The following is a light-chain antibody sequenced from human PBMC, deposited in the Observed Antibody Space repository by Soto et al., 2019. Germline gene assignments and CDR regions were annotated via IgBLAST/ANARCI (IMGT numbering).Light chain of an antibody. V-gene: IGKV1-5*01. CDR2: DAS. J-gene: IGKJ1*01. Sequence: DIQMTQSPSTLSASVEERVNNTCRTSQSVSSWLAWYRQKPGKAPKVLIYDASSLESVVPSRFSGSGSGTEFTLTISSLQPDDFATYYCQQYNRYWTFGQGTKV. CDR1: QSVSSW. CDR3: QQYNRYWT.